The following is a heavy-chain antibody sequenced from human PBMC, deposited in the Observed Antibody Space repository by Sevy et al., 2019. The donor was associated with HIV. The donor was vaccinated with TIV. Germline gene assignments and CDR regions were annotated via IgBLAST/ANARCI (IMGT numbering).Heavy chain of an antibody. CDR2: ISQDGSDK. CDR3: ANSRGRYEGSSWLYYYYIMDV. V-gene: IGHV3-30*18. CDR1: GFTFSRYG. J-gene: IGHJ6*02. Sequence: GGSLRLSCAASGFTFSRYGMHWARQAPGKGLEWVAVISQDGSDKEYADSVKGRFTISRDNSKETVYLQMNSLGLEDTAVYYCANSRGRYEGSSWLYYYYIMDVWGPGTTVTVSS. D-gene: IGHD6-13*01.